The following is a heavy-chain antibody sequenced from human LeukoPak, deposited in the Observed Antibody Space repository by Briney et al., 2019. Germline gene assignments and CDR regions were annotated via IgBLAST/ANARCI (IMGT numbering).Heavy chain of an antibody. CDR2: INHSGST. V-gene: IGHV4-34*01. CDR3: ARARYSYGYFDY. J-gene: IGHJ4*02. D-gene: IGHD5-18*01. CDR1: GGSFSGYY. Sequence: KASETLSLTYAGYGGSFSGYYWSWIRQPPGKGLEWIGEINHSGSTNYNPSLKNRITISVDTSKNQFSLKLSSVTAADTAMYYCARARYSYGYFDYWGQGTLVTVSS.